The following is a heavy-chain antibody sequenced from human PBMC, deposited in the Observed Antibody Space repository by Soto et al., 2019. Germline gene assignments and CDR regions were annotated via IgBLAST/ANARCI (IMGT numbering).Heavy chain of an antibody. D-gene: IGHD3-10*01. J-gene: IGHJ4*02. CDR2: IYYSGST. Sequence: SETLSLTCTVSGGSISSGDSXXSWIRQPPGKGLEWIGYIYYSGSTYYNPSLKSRVTISVDTSKTQFSRKLSAVTAADTAVYYCARDRQDDTGVLYYFDYWGQGTXVTVSS. V-gene: IGHV4-30-4*01. CDR3: ARDRQDDTGVLYYFDY. CDR1: GGSISSGDSX.